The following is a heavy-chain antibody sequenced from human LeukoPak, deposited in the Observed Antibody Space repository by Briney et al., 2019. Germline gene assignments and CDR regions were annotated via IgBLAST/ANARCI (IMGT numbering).Heavy chain of an antibody. D-gene: IGHD4-17*01. CDR1: GFTFSSYS. J-gene: IGHJ5*02. Sequence: GGSLRLSCAASGFTFSSYSMNWVRQAPGKGLEWVSYIGSTGRTIYYADSVKGRFTISRDNAKNSLYLQMNSLRDEDTAVYYCARGMTTVTGFNWFDPWGQGTLVIVSS. CDR3: ARGMTTVTGFNWFDP. V-gene: IGHV3-48*02. CDR2: IGSTGRTI.